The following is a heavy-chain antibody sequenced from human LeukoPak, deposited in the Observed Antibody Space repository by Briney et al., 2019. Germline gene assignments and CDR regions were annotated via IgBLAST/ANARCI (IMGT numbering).Heavy chain of an antibody. CDR2: ISASGGNT. J-gene: IGHJ4*02. CDR3: AKENHGIVGATTLIDY. CDR1: GFTFSSYA. V-gene: IGHV3-23*01. Sequence: GGSLRLSCAVSGFTFSSYAMSWVRPAPGKGLEWVSVISASGGNTYYADSVKGRFTISRDNSKNTLYLQMNSLRAEDTAVYYCAKENHGIVGATTLIDYWGQGTLVTVSS. D-gene: IGHD1-26*01.